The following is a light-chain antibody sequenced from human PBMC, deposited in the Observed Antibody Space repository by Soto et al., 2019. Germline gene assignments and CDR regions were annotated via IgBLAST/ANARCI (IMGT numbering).Light chain of an antibody. V-gene: IGLV4-60*02. CDR3: ETWDNTHGV. J-gene: IGLJ3*02. CDR2: LEGSGSY. CDR1: SGHSSYI. Sequence: QPVLTQSSSASASLGSSVKLTCTLSSGHSSYIIVWHQQQPGKAPRYLMNLEGSGSYNKGSGVPDRFSGSSSGADRYLTISNLQFEDEADYYCETWDNTHGVFGGGTKVTVL.